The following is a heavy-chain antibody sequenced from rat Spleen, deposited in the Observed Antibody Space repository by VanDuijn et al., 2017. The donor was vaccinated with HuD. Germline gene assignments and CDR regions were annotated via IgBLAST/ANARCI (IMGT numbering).Heavy chain of an antibody. V-gene: IGHV5-31*01. CDR2: IINTGDSI. J-gene: IGHJ2*01. CDR3: TAGGGYWDY. Sequence: EVQLVESGGGLVQPGRSLKLSCVASGFTFNNYWMAWIRQAPGKGLEWVASIINTGDSIYYPDSVKGRFTISRDNAKSTLYLQMNSLRSEDTATYYCTAGGGYWDYWGQGVMVTVSS. D-gene: IGHD1-11*01. CDR1: GFTFNNYW.